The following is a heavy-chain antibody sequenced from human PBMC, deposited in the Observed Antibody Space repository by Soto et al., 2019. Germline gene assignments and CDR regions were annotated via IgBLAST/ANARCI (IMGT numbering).Heavy chain of an antibody. Sequence: ASGKVFWKGSCYTFTHYGVSWVRPAPGQGLEWMGWISDYSGNTNYAQKLQGRVTMTTDTSTNTAYMELRSLISDVTAVYYCPRASALADNSYFYCRYVW. CDR1: CYTFTHYG. J-gene: IGHJ6*01. D-gene: IGHD1-1*01. CDR3: PRASALADNSYFYCRYV. V-gene: IGHV1-18*01. CDR2: ISDYSGNT.